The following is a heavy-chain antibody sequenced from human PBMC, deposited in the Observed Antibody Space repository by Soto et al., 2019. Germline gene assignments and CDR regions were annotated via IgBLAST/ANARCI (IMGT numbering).Heavy chain of an antibody. V-gene: IGHV1-18*04. CDR3: ARTLGSSSSGWFDP. CDR1: GYTFTNYD. Sequence: ASVKVSCKASGYTFTNYDISWVRQAPGQGLEWMGWISAYNGNTNYAQKVQGRVTMTTDTSTTTAYMELRSLRSDDTAVYYCARTLGSSSSGWFDPWGQGTLGTVS. D-gene: IGHD6-6*01. J-gene: IGHJ5*02. CDR2: ISAYNGNT.